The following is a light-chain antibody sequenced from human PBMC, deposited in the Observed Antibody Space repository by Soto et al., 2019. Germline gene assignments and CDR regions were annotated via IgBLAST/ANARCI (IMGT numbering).Light chain of an antibody. V-gene: IGKV3-11*01. Sequence: IVLTQSPATLSLSLGERATLSCRASQSVSSNLAWYQQKPGQPPRLLIYDASNRATGIPARFSGSGSGTDFTLTISILEPEDFAVYYCQQRRIWPLTFGGGTKVEIK. CDR1: QSVSSN. J-gene: IGKJ4*01. CDR2: DAS. CDR3: QQRRIWPLT.